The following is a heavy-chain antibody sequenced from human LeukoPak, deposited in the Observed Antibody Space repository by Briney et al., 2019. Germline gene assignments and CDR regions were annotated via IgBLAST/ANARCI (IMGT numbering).Heavy chain of an antibody. CDR1: GFTFSSYA. Sequence: GGSLKLSCSASGFTFSSYAMHWVRQAPGKGLEWVANIKQDGSEKYYVDSVKGRFTISRDNAKNSLYLQMNSLRAEDTAVYYCAREGGDILTGYYYYSDYWGQGTLVTVSS. CDR2: IKQDGSEK. V-gene: IGHV3-7*04. CDR3: AREGGDILTGYYYYSDY. D-gene: IGHD3-9*01. J-gene: IGHJ4*02.